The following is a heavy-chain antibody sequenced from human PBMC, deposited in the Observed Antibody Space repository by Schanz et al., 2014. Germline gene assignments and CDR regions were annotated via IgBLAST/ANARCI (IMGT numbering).Heavy chain of an antibody. D-gene: IGHD3-10*01. CDR1: GNNLSKLS. CDR2: ISTYNGHT. Sequence: QVHLVQSGAEVKKPGASVRVSCKVSGNNLSKLSMHWVRQAPGQGLEWMGWISTYNGHTRYGQKFQDRLSLTTDTDTATAHVELRSLRTDDTAVYYCARAPTRMNMFRGVTYFFDYWGQGTLVTVSS. J-gene: IGHJ4*02. CDR3: ARAPTRMNMFRGVTYFFDY. V-gene: IGHV1-24*01.